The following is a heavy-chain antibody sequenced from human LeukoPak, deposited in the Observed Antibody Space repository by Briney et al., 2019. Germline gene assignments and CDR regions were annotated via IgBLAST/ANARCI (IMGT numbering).Heavy chain of an antibody. CDR1: GCSISSSNW. CDR3: ARVVAAAGMEWFDP. D-gene: IGHD6-13*01. V-gene: IGHV4-4*02. J-gene: IGHJ5*02. CDR2: IYHSGST. Sequence: PSGTLSLTCAVSGCSISSSNWWSWVRQPPGKGLEWIGEIYHSGSTNYNPSLKSRVTISVDKSKNQFSLKLSSVTAADTAVYYCARVVAAAGMEWFDPWGQGTLVTVSS.